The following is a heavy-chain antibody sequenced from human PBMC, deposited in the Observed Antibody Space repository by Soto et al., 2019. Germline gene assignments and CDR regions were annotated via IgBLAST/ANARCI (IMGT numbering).Heavy chain of an antibody. V-gene: IGHV1-69*13. CDR2: IIPIFGTA. CDR3: ARGFGYSSSWSYFDY. Sequence: SVKVSCQASGYTFTSYGISWVRQAPGQGLEWMGGIIPIFGTANYAQKFQGRVTITADESTSTAYMELSSLRSEDTAVYYCARGFGYSSSWSYFDYWGQGTLVTVSS. D-gene: IGHD6-13*01. J-gene: IGHJ4*02. CDR1: GYTFTSYG.